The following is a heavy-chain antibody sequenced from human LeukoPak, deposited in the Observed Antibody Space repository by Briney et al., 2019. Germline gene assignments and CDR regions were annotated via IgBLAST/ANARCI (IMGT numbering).Heavy chain of an antibody. CDR1: GHPFTDYY. D-gene: IGHD5-18*01. CDR3: AREDTRGSSAFDI. J-gene: IGHJ3*02. CDR2: INPNSGDT. Sequence: ASVKVSCKASGHPFTDYYMHWVRQAPGQGLEWMGWINPNSGDTNYAQNFQGRVTMTRDTSISTAYMDLSRLRSDDTAVYYCAREDTRGSSAFDIWGQGTMVTVSS. V-gene: IGHV1-2*02.